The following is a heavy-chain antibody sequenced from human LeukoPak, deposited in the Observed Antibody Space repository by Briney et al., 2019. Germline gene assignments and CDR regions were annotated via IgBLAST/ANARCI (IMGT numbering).Heavy chain of an antibody. D-gene: IGHD2-2*01. CDR3: ARDVEEYCSSTSCYASDY. J-gene: IGHJ4*02. V-gene: IGHV1-2*02. CDR2: INPNSGGT. CDR1: GYTFTGYY. Sequence: ASVKVSCKASGYTFTGYYMHWVRQAPGQGLEWMGWINPNSGGTNYAQKFQGRVTMTRDTSISTAYMELSRLRSDDTAVYYCARDVEEYCSSTSCYASDYWGQGTLVTVSS.